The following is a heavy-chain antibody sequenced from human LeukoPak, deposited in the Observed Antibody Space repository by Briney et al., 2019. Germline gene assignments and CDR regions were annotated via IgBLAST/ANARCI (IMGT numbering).Heavy chain of an antibody. J-gene: IGHJ5*02. CDR1: GFTVSSNY. D-gene: IGHD3-22*01. Sequence: PGGSLRLSCAASGFTVSSNYMSWVRQAPGKGLEWVSVIYSGGSTYYADSVKGRFTISRDNSKNTLYLQMNSLRAEDTAVYYCAGVVFDQNNWFDPWGQGTLVTVSS. CDR2: IYSGGST. V-gene: IGHV3-66*02. CDR3: AGVVFDQNNWFDP.